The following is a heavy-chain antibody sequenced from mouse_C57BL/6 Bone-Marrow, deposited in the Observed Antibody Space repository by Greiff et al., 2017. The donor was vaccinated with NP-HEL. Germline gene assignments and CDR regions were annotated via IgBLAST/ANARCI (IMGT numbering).Heavy chain of an antibody. Sequence: EVQLQQSGPELVKPGASVKISCKASGYTFTDYYMNWVKQSHGKSLEWIGDINPNNGGTSYNQKFKGKATLTVDKSSSTAYMELRSLTSEDSAVYYCARLYYSNYEDYWGQGTTLTVSS. D-gene: IGHD2-5*01. V-gene: IGHV1-26*01. CDR1: GYTFTDYY. J-gene: IGHJ2*01. CDR2: INPNNGGT. CDR3: ARLYYSNYEDY.